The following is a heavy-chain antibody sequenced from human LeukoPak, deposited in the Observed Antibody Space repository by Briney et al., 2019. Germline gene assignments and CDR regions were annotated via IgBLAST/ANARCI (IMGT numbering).Heavy chain of an antibody. Sequence: PGGSLRLSCAASGFTFSSYWMSWVRQAPGKGLEWVANIKQDGSEKYYVDSVKGRFTISRDNAKNSLYLQMNSLRAEDTAVYYCARYSVLNYYGSGWNNPRATYYFDYWGQGTLVTVSS. D-gene: IGHD3-10*01. CDR2: IKQDGSEK. CDR1: GFTFSSYW. CDR3: ARYSVLNYYGSGWNNPRATYYFDY. J-gene: IGHJ4*02. V-gene: IGHV3-7*01.